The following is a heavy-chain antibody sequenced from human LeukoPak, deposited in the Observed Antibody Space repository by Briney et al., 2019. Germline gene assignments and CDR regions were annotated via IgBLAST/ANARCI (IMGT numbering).Heavy chain of an antibody. CDR1: GFTFSSHG. J-gene: IGHJ3*02. Sequence: GGTLRLSCAASGFTFSSHGMNWVRQAPGKGLEWVSGIIPSGHTTYYADSVRGRFTISRDNSRNTLYLQMNSLRAEDTAVYYCAKDLYCSSTSCYDSAFDIWGQGTMVTVSS. V-gene: IGHV3-23*01. CDR3: AKDLYCSSTSCYDSAFDI. D-gene: IGHD2-2*01. CDR2: IIPSGHTT.